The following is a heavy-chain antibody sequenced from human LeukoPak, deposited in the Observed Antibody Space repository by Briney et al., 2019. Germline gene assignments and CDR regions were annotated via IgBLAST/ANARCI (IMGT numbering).Heavy chain of an antibody. CDR3: ARLIVGATVYFQH. CDR2: IYYSGTT. CDR1: GGSISSYN. J-gene: IGHJ1*01. Sequence: PSETLSLTCTVSGGSISSYNWSWIRQPPGKGLEWIGYIYYSGTTNYNPSLKSRVTISVDTSKNQFSLKLSSVTAADTAVYYCARLIVGATVYFQHWGQGTLVTVSS. V-gene: IGHV4-59*08. D-gene: IGHD1-26*01.